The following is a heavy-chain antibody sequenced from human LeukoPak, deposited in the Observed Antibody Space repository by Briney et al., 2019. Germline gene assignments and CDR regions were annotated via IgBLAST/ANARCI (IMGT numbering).Heavy chain of an antibody. D-gene: IGHD3-22*01. J-gene: IGHJ5*02. CDR1: GGNFSSYA. CDR3: ARERNTMIVVVPRPGWFDP. CDR2: IIPIFGTA. V-gene: IGHV1-69*01. Sequence: GSSVKVSCKASGGNFSSYAISWVRQAPGQGLEWMGGIIPIFGTANYAQKFQGRVTITADESTSTAYMELSSLRSEDTAVYYCARERNTMIVVVPRPGWFDPWGQGTLVTVSS.